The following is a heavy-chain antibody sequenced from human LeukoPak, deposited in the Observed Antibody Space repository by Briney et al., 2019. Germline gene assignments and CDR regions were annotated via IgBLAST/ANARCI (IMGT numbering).Heavy chain of an antibody. Sequence: QAGGSLRLSCAASGFTFSSYSMNWVRQAPGKGLEWVSYINSGSSTIYYADSVKGRFTISRNNSKNTLYLQMNSLRAEDTAVYYCAKKRNVLRFLEWLPETKKIDYWGQGTLVTVSS. D-gene: IGHD3-3*01. J-gene: IGHJ4*02. CDR3: AKKRNVLRFLEWLPETKKIDY. CDR2: INSGSSTI. V-gene: IGHV3-48*01. CDR1: GFTFSSYS.